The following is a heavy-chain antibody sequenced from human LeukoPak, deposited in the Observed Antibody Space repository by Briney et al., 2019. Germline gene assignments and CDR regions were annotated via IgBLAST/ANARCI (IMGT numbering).Heavy chain of an antibody. CDR1: GYTFTSYY. Sequence: ASVKVSCKASGYTFTSYYMHWVRQAPGQGLEWMGIINPSGGSTSYAQKFQGRVTMTRDTSTSTVYMELSSLRSEDTAVYYCATDTYCSSTSCPENYYYYGMDVWGQGTTVTVSS. J-gene: IGHJ6*02. D-gene: IGHD2-2*01. CDR3: ATDTYCSSTSCPENYYYYGMDV. V-gene: IGHV1-46*01. CDR2: INPSGGST.